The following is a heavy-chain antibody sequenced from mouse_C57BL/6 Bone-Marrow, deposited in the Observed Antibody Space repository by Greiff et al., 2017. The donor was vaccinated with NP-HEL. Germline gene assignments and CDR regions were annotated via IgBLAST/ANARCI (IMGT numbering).Heavy chain of an antibody. J-gene: IGHJ2*01. D-gene: IGHD1-1*01. CDR3: ARAFITTVGGYFDY. CDR1: GFSLTSYA. Sequence: VKLMESGPGLVAPSQSLSITCTVSGFSLTSYAISWVRQPPGKGLGWLGVIWTGGGTNYNSALKSRLSISKDNSKSQVFLKMNSLQTDDTARYYCARAFITTVGGYFDYWGQGTTLTVSS. CDR2: IWTGGGT. V-gene: IGHV2-9-1*01.